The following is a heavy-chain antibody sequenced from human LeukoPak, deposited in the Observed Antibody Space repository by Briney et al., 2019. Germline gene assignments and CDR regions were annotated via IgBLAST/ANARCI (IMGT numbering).Heavy chain of an antibody. V-gene: IGHV3-9*01. CDR2: ISWNSDDV. CDR1: GFSFDDYA. J-gene: IGHJ2*01. CDR3: AGGQGWHFDL. D-gene: IGHD2-15*01. Sequence: YPGGSLRLSCAASGFSFDDYAMHWVRQAPGKGLEWVSGISWNSDDVDYADSVKGRSTISRDNAKLYLQMNSLRAEDTAVYYCAGGQGWHFDLWGRGTLITVSS.